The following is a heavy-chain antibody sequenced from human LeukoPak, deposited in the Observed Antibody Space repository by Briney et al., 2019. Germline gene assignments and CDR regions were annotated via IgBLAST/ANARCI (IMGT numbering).Heavy chain of an antibody. CDR3: ARDKSDFWSGYYPGPGFMDV. CDR1: GFTFSSYA. CDR2: MSGSGGTT. J-gene: IGHJ6*02. Sequence: GGSLRLSCAASGFTFSSYAMSWVRQAPGGGLEWVSAMSGSGGTTFYGDSVKGRFTISRDNSKNTLYLQMNSLRAEDTAVYYCARDKSDFWSGYYPGPGFMDVWGQGTTVTVSS. D-gene: IGHD3-3*01. V-gene: IGHV3-23*01.